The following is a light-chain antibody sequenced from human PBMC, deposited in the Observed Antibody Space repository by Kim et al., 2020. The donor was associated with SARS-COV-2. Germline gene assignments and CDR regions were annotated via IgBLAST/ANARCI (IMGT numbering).Light chain of an antibody. CDR1: QNIINY. CDR2: AAS. J-gene: IGKJ2*01. CDR3: QQSYSTPRT. Sequence: DIQMTQSPSSLSASVGDRVTITCRASQNIINYLNWYQQKPEKAPKLLIYAASSLQSGVPSRFSGSGSGTDFTLTISSLQPEDFATYYCQQSYSTPRTFGQGTNLEI. V-gene: IGKV1-39*01.